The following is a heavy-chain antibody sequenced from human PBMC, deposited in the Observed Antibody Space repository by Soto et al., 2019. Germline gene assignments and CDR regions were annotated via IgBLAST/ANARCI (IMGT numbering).Heavy chain of an antibody. CDR2: INHLGST. CDR3: ASPQYNWNNPFVY. D-gene: IGHD1-20*01. J-gene: IGHJ4*02. CDR1: GGSLGGHY. Sequence: SETLSLTCAVYGGSLGGHYWSWLRQPPGKGLEWIGEINHLGSTDYNPSLRSRVTLSVDRSKNQFSLRLTSVTAADTAVYYCASPQYNWNNPFVYWGQGTLVTVSS. V-gene: IGHV4-34*01.